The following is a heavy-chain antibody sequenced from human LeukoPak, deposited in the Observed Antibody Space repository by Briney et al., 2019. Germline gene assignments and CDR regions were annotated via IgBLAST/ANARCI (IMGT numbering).Heavy chain of an antibody. D-gene: IGHD6-13*01. J-gene: IGHJ1*01. CDR3: TSLMQLEYFQH. CDR1: GYTFTSYG. V-gene: IGHV1-18*01. CDR2: ISAYNGNT. Sequence: ASVKVSCKASGYTFTSYGISWVRQAPGQGLEWMGWISAYNGNTNYAQKLQGRVTMTTDTSTSTAYMELRSLRSDDTAVYYCTSLMQLEYFQHWGQGTLVTVSS.